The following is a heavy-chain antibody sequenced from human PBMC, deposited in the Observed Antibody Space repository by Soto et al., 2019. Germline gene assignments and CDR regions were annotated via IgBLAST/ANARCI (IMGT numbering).Heavy chain of an antibody. CDR2: ISTNGGST. D-gene: IGHD1-26*01. CDR1: GFTFSSYA. Sequence: GSLRLSCAASGFTFSSYAMHWVRQAPGKGLEYVSTISTNGGSTYNANSVKGRFTISRDNSKNTLYLQMGSLRAEDMAVYYCAREGGSYYFDYWGQGTLVTVSS. V-gene: IGHV3-64*01. CDR3: AREGGSYYFDY. J-gene: IGHJ4*02.